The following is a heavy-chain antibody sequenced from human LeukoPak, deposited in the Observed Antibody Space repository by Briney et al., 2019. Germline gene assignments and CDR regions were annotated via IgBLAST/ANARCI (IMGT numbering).Heavy chain of an antibody. CDR2: ISGSGGST. Sequence: PGGSLRLPCAASGFTFSSYAMSWVRQAPGKGLEWVSAISGSGGSTYYADSVKGRFTISRDNSKNMLYLQMNSLRAEDTAVYYCAKESGALGAPLYDYWGQGTLVTGSS. D-gene: IGHD4/OR15-4a*01. J-gene: IGHJ4*02. CDR3: AKESGALGAPLYDY. V-gene: IGHV3-23*01. CDR1: GFTFSSYA.